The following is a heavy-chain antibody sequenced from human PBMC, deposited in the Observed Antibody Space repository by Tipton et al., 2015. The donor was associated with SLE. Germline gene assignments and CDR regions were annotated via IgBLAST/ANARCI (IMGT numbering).Heavy chain of an antibody. D-gene: IGHD1-20*01. CDR2: IYYSGST. CDR1: GGSISSNGYY. J-gene: IGHJ4*02. V-gene: IGHV4-39*07. CDR3: ARASRPITDFDY. Sequence: TLSLTCTVSGGSISSNGYYWGWIRQPPGKGLEWIGSIYYSGSTYYNPSLKSRVTISVDTSKNQFSLKLSSVAAADTAVYYCARASRPITDFDYWGQGTLVTVTS.